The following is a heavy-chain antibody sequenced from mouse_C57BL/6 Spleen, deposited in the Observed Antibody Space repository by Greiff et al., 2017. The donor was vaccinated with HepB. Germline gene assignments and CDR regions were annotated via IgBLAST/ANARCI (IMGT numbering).Heavy chain of an antibody. CDR1: GYAFSSYW. V-gene: IGHV1-80*01. CDR2: IYPGDGDT. D-gene: IGHD2-5*01. J-gene: IGHJ3*01. CDR3: AREDYSNSFAY. Sequence: QVQLQQSGPELVKPGASVKISCKASGYAFSSYWMNWVKQRPGKGLEWIGQIYPGDGDTNYNGKFKGKATLTADKSSSTAYMQLSSLTSEDSAVYFCAREDYSNSFAYWGQGTLVTVSA.